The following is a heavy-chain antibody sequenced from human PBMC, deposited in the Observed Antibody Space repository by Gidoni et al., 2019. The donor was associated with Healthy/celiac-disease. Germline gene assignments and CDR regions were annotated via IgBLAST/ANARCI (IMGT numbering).Heavy chain of an antibody. CDR1: GYSFTSYW. J-gene: IGHJ6*02. Sequence: EVQLVQSGAEVKKPGESLKISCKGSGYSFTSYWIGWLRQMPGKGLEGIGIIYPGDSDTRYSPSFQGQVTISADKSISTAYLQWSSLKASDTAMYYCARLKEVRGVIRFHYYYYGMDVWGQGTTVTVSS. CDR3: ARLKEVRGVIRFHYYYYGMDV. CDR2: IYPGDSDT. D-gene: IGHD3-10*01. V-gene: IGHV5-51*01.